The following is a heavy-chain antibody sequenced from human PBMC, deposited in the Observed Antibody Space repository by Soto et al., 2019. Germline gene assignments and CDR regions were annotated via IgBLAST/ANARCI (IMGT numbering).Heavy chain of an antibody. V-gene: IGHV1-69*01. J-gene: IGHJ6*02. CDR3: ARDRGLRYYDFWSGFLFYGMDV. CDR2: ITPIFGTP. Sequence: QVQLVQSGAEVKKPGSSVKVSCKASGGTFSSYVISWVRQAPGQGLEWMGGITPIFGTPRYAQNFQGRVTITADESTSTAYMELSSLRSEDTAVYYCARDRGLRYYDFWSGFLFYGMDVWGQGTTVTVS. D-gene: IGHD3-3*01. CDR1: GGTFSSYV.